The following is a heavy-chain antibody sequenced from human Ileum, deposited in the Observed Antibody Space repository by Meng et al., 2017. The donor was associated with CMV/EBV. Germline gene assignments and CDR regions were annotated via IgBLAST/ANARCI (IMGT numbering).Heavy chain of an antibody. D-gene: IGHD2-2*02. V-gene: IGHV3-7*01. CDR3: ARDAIVVVPAAILDP. J-gene: IGHJ5*02. CDR2: IKQDGSEE. Sequence: GESLKISCAASGFTFSNYWMSWVRQGSGKGLEWVANIKQDGSEEYYVDSVKGRFTISRDNAKTSLFLQMNSLRAEDTAVYYCARDAIVVVPAAILDPWGQGTLVTVSS. CDR1: GFTFSNYW.